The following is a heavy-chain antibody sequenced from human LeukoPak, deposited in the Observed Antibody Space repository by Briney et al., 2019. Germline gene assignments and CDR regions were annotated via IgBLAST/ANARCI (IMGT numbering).Heavy chain of an antibody. Sequence: GGSLRLSCAASGFTFDNYGINWVRQAPGKGLEWVSRIHWNGGRTGYADSVKGRFTISRDNAKNSLYLQMNSLRAEDTAVYYCARDPWTNSDYDGFDYWGQGTLVTVSS. CDR3: ARDPWTNSDYDGFDY. V-gene: IGHV3-20*04. CDR1: GFTFDNYG. CDR2: IHWNGGRT. J-gene: IGHJ4*02. D-gene: IGHD5-12*01.